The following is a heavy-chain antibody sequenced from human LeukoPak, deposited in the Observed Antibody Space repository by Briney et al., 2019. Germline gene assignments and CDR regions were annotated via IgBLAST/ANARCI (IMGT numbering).Heavy chain of an antibody. V-gene: IGHV3-33*06. CDR1: GFMFSSYG. J-gene: IGHJ4*02. Sequence: GGSLRLSCAASGFMFSSYGMHWVRQAPGNGLEWVAVIWYDGGKKYYADSVRGRFTVSRDNSKNTMFLQMNSLRAEDTAVYYCAKDGHSAAAGYYFDYWGQGTLVTVSS. D-gene: IGHD6-13*01. CDR2: IWYDGGKK. CDR3: AKDGHSAAAGYYFDY.